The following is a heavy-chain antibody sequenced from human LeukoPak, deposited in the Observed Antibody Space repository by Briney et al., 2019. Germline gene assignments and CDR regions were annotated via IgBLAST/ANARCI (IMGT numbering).Heavy chain of an antibody. CDR2: ISGSGGST. V-gene: IGHV3-23*01. CDR1: GFTFSSYA. Sequence: GGSLRLSCAASGFTFSSYAMSWVRQAPGKGLEWVSAISGSGGSTYYADSVKGRFTISRDNSKNTLYLQMNSLRAEDTAVYYCVKHGTLWFGELSDYYYYMDVWGKGTTVTVSS. D-gene: IGHD3-10*01. CDR3: VKHGTLWFGELSDYYYYMDV. J-gene: IGHJ6*03.